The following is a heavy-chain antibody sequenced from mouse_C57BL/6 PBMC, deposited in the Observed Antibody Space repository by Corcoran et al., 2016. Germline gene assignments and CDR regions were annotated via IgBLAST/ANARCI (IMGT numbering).Heavy chain of an antibody. V-gene: IGHV3-6*01. CDR3: ARKDIYYYGSSYFDY. D-gene: IGHD1-1*01. CDR2: ISYDGSN. J-gene: IGHJ2*01. Sequence: DVQLQESGPGLVKPSQSLSLTCSVTGYSITSGYYWNWLRQFPGNKLEWMGYISYDGSNNYNPSLKNRISITRDNSKNQFFLKLTSVTTEDTATYYCARKDIYYYGSSYFDYWGQGTTLTVSS. CDR1: GYSITSGYY.